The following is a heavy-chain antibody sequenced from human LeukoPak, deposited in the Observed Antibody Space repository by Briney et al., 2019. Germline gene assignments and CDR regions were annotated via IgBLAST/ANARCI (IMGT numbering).Heavy chain of an antibody. CDR2: ISSSSSYI. Sequence: GGSLRLSCAASGFTFSSYSMNWVRQAPGKGLEWVSSISSSSSYIYYADSVKGRFTISRDNAKNSLYLQMNSLRAEDTAVYYCASTYGDYLPLGFDYWGQGTLVTVSS. J-gene: IGHJ4*02. CDR1: GFTFSSYS. D-gene: IGHD4-17*01. V-gene: IGHV3-21*01. CDR3: ASTYGDYLPLGFDY.